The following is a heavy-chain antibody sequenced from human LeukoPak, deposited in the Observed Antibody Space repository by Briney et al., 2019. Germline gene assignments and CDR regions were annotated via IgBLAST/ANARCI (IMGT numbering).Heavy chain of an antibody. D-gene: IGHD3-22*01. CDR1: GYSFTSYW. J-gene: IGHJ3*02. V-gene: IGHV5-51*01. CDR3: ALYDSSGYYSRGAFDI. Sequence: PGGSLKISCKGSGYSFTSYWIGWVRQMPGKGLEWMGIIYPGDSDTRYSPSFQGQVTISADKSISTAYLQWSSLKASDTAMYYCALYDSSGYYSRGAFDIWGQGTMVTVSS. CDR2: IYPGDSDT.